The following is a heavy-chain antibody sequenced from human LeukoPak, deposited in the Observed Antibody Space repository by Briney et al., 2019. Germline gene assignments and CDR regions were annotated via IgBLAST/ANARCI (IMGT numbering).Heavy chain of an antibody. V-gene: IGHV4-34*01. D-gene: IGHD6-13*01. Sequence: SETLSLTCAVYGGSFSGYYWSWIRQPPGKGLEWIGEINHSGSTNYNPSLKSRVTISVDTSKNQFSLKLSSVTAADTAVYYCARLGGIAAAGTWGQGTMVTVSS. J-gene: IGHJ3*01. CDR2: INHSGST. CDR3: ARLGGIAAAGT. CDR1: GGSFSGYY.